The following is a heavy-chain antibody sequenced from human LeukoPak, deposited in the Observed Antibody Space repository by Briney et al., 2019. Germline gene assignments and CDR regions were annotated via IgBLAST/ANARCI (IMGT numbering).Heavy chain of an antibody. D-gene: IGHD1-26*01. J-gene: IGHJ4*02. CDR1: GGSISSSTYY. CDR3: ARNASDGGTSYFDY. V-gene: IGHV4-39*01. CDR2: IYYSGST. Sequence: SETLSLTCTVSGGSISSSTYYWGWIRQPPGKGLEWIGSIYYSGSTSYNPSPKSRVTISVDTSKNQFSLKLDSVTAADTAVYYCARNASDGGTSYFDYWGQGTLVTVSS.